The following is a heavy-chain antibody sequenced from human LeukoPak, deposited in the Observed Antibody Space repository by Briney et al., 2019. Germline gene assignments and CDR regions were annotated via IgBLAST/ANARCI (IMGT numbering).Heavy chain of an antibody. J-gene: IGHJ4*02. V-gene: IGHV3-23*01. D-gene: IGHD6-6*01. CDR3: AKISIAICYYFDY. CDR2: ISASGGST. CDR1: GFTLSSYA. Sequence: GGSLRLSCAASGFTLSSYAMSWVRQAPGKGLEWVSSISASGGSTNYADSVKGRFTISRDNSKNTLYLQMNSLRAEDTAVYYCAKISIAICYYFDYWGQGTLVTVSS.